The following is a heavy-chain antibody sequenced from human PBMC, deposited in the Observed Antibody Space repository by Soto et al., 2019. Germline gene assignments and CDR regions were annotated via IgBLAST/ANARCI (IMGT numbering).Heavy chain of an antibody. J-gene: IGHJ6*02. V-gene: IGHV4-34*01. CDR3: ARGKPSGYRFGPRNFFYYGLDV. CDR2: VHPSGST. D-gene: IGHD5-18*01. Sequence: SETLSLTCAVFSASLGVPSWSWIRQSPDKGLESLGEVHPSGSTDYNPSLKGRLTLCLDTCKNQFSLKVASVTAADTAVYFCARGKPSGYRFGPRNFFYYGLDVWGPGTTVTVSS. CDR1: SASLGVPS.